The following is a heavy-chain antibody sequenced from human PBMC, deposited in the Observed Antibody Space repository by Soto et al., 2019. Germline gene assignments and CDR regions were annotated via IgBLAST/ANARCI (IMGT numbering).Heavy chain of an antibody. J-gene: IGHJ2*01. CDR3: ARVPLDTAMVPLGFDL. D-gene: IGHD5-18*01. CDR1: GGTFSSYA. CDR2: IIPIFGTA. Sequence: QVQLVQSGAEVKKPGPSVKVSCKAPGGTFSSYAISWVRQAPGQGLEWMGGIIPIFGTANYAQKFQGRVTITADESTSTAYMELSSLRSEDTAVYYCARVPLDTAMVPLGFDLWGRGTLVTVSS. V-gene: IGHV1-69*01.